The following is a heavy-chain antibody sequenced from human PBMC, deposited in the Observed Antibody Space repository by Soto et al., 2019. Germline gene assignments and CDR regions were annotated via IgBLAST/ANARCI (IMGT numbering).Heavy chain of an antibody. D-gene: IGHD5-18*01. CDR1: GYTFTSYG. J-gene: IGHJ4*02. V-gene: IGHV1-18*01. CDR3: ARDRGTAMVTGYFDY. Sequence: ASVKVSCKASGYTFTSYGISWVRQAPGQGLEWMGWISAYNGNTNYAQKLQGRVTMTTDTSTSTAYMELRSLRSDDTAVYYCARDRGTAMVTGYFDYWGQGTLVTVSS. CDR2: ISAYNGNT.